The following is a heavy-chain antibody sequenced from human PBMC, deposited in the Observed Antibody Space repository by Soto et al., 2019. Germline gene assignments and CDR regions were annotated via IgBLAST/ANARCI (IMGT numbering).Heavy chain of an antibody. D-gene: IGHD6-13*01. CDR3: ATGYIAGTTGWFDP. J-gene: IGHJ5*02. Sequence: EVQLLESGGGLVQPGESLRLSCAASGFTFSSYALTWVRQAPGKGLEWVSAISNNGGSTYYADSVKGRFTVSRDNSKNTLYLQMKRRRAADTAVYYCATGYIAGTTGWFDPWGQGTLVTVSS. V-gene: IGHV3-23*01. CDR1: GFTFSSYA. CDR2: ISNNGGST.